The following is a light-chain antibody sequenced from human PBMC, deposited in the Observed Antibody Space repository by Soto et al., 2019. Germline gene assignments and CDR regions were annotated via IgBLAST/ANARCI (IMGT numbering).Light chain of an antibody. Sequence: QSVLTQPRSVSGSPGQSVTISCTGTSSDVGGYNYVSWYQQHPGKAPKLMIYDVSKRPSGVPDRFSGSKSGNTASLTISGLQAEDEADYYCCSYEGSYTSGVCVFGTGTKLTVL. CDR2: DVS. CDR3: CSYEGSYTSGVCV. V-gene: IGLV2-11*01. CDR1: SSDVGGYNY. J-gene: IGLJ1*01.